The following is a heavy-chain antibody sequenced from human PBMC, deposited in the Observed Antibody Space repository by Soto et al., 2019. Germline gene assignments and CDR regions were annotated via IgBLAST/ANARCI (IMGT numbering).Heavy chain of an antibody. Sequence: QLQVQESGPGLVKPSETLSLTCTVSGGSIGSSLYYWGWVRQPPGKGLEWIGSIYFNGITYCNPSLKSPVDISVNTPNNQFSLQLASVTAAYSATYYCETLDGGSGWYVDPWGQGILVTVAS. CDR1: GGSIGSSLYY. J-gene: IGHJ5*02. CDR2: IYFNGIT. CDR3: ETLDGGSGWYVDP. D-gene: IGHD6-19*01. V-gene: IGHV4-39*01.